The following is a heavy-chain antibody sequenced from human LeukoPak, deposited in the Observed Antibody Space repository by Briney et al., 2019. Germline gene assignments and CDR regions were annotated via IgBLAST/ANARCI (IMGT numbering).Heavy chain of an antibody. Sequence: ASVKVSCKASGGTFSSYAISWVRQAPGQGLEWMGGIIPIFGTANYAQKFQGRVTTTADESTSTAYMELSSLRSEDTAVYYCARAGGGDILTGYPYYYGMGVWGKGTTVTVSS. D-gene: IGHD3-9*01. CDR3: ARAGGGDILTGYPYYYGMGV. J-gene: IGHJ6*04. CDR1: GGTFSSYA. V-gene: IGHV1-69*13. CDR2: IIPIFGTA.